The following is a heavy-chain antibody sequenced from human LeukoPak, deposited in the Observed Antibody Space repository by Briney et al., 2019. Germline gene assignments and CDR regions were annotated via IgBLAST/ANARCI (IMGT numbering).Heavy chain of an antibody. D-gene: IGHD3-9*01. CDR2: ISISGST. Sequence: SETLSLTCTVSGGSISSYFWNWIRQPAGKGLEWIGRISISGSTIYNPSLKSRVTLSVDTSKNQFSLKLSSVTAADTAVYYCARSLTGNFDYWGQGTLVTVSS. V-gene: IGHV4-4*07. J-gene: IGHJ4*02. CDR3: ARSLTGNFDY. CDR1: GGSISSYF.